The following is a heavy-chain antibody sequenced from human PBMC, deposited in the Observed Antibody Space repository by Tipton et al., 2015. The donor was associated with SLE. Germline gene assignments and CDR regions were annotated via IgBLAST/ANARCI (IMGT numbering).Heavy chain of an antibody. V-gene: IGHV4-4*02. CDR3: ARGGYFEWLLYSYWYFDL. CDR2: IYYSGST. Sequence: TLSLTCAVSGGFISSSNWWSWVRQPPGKGLEWIGYIYYSGSTNYNPSLKSRVTISVDTSKNQFSLKLSSVTAADTAVYYCARGGYFEWLLYSYWYFDLWGRCTLVAVSS. CDR1: GGFISSSNW. D-gene: IGHD3-9*01. J-gene: IGHJ2*01.